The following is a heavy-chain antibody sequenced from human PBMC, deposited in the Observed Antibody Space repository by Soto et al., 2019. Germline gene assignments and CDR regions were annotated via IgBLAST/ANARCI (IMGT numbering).Heavy chain of an antibody. CDR2: IYWDDDK. CDR1: GFSLSTSGVG. CDR3: AHSRYCSRGSCYWGISYSFDY. V-gene: IGHV2-5*02. Sequence: QITLKESGPTLVKPTQTLTLTCTFSGFSLSTSGVGVGWIRQPPGKALEWLALIYWDDDKRYSPSLKSRLTIPRATSKNQVVLTMTNMDPVDTATYYCAHSRYCSRGSCYWGISYSFDYWGPGTLVTVSS. D-gene: IGHD2-15*01. J-gene: IGHJ4*02.